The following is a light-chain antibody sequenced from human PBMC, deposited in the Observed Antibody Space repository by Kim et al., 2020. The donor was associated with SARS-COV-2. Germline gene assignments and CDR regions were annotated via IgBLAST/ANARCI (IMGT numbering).Light chain of an antibody. V-gene: IGLV1-47*01. CDR3: ATWDDRLIGWV. J-gene: IGLJ3*02. CDR2: RSN. CDR1: SSNIGGNY. Sequence: QSVLTQSPSASGTPGQSVTISCSGSSSNIGGNYVYWYQHLPGTAPKLLLYRSNQRPSGVPDRFSGSKSGTSASLAISGLRSEVEAEYYCATWDDRLIGWVFGGGTQLTVL.